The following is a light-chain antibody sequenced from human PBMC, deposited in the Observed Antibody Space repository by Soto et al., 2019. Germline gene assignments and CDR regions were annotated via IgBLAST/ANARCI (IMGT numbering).Light chain of an antibody. V-gene: IGKV1-39*01. CDR3: QQSYSTPLT. J-gene: IGKJ4*01. Sequence: DIQMTQSPSSLSASVGDRVTITCRTSQNIYSYLNWYQQKPGKAPKLLIYAASSLQSGVPSRFSGSGSETDFTLTISSLQPEDFATYYCQQSYSTPLTFGGGTKVDIK. CDR1: QNIYSY. CDR2: AAS.